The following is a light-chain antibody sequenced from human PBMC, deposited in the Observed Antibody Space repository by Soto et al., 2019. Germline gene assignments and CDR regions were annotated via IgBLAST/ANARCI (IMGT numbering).Light chain of an antibody. V-gene: IGLV2-23*03. CDR2: EGS. CDR3: CSYAGSTTFRVL. J-gene: IGLJ2*01. CDR1: SSDVGNYNL. Sequence: QSALIQPASVSGSPGQSITISCTGTSSDVGNYNLVSWYQQHPGKAPKLMIYEGSKRPSGVSNRFSGSKSGNTASLTISGLQAEDEADYYCCSYAGSTTFRVLFGGGTKLTVL.